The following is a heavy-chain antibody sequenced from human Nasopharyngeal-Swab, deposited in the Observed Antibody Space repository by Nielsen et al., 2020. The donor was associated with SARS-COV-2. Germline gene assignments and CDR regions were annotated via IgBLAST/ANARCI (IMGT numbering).Heavy chain of an antibody. CDR2: ISAYNGNT. Sequence: ASVKVSCKASGYTFTSYGISWVRQAPGQGLEWMGWISAYNGNTNYAQKLQGRVTMTTDTSTSTAYMELRSLRSDDTAVYYCASSSSGYSSSWYYYYHMDVWGKGTTVTVSS. CDR3: ASSSSGYSSSWYYYYHMDV. CDR1: GYTFTSYG. J-gene: IGHJ6*03. V-gene: IGHV1-18*04. D-gene: IGHD6-13*01.